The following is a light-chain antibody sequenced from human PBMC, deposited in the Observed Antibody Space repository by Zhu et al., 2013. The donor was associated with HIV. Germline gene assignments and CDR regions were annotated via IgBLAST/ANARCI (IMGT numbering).Light chain of an antibody. Sequence: EIVLTQSPGTLSLSPGERAALSCRASQGIGSSFLAWYQQKPGQAPRLLIYAVSSRATGIPDRFSGSGSGADFTLTISRLEPEDVAVYYCEQHGNSPWTFGQGTKVEIK. CDR3: EQHGNSPWT. CDR2: AVS. CDR1: QGIGSSF. V-gene: IGKV3-20*01. J-gene: IGKJ1*01.